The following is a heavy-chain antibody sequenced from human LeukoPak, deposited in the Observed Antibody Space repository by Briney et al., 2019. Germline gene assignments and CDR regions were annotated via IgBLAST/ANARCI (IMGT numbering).Heavy chain of an antibody. D-gene: IGHD6-19*01. Sequence: SVKVSFKASGGTFISYAISWVRQAPGQGLEWMGRIIPIFGTANYAQKFQGRDTITTDESTSTAYMELSSLRSEDTAVYYCARDNGIAVGGDFDYWGQGTLVTVSS. CDR2: IIPIFGTA. CDR1: GGTFISYA. CDR3: ARDNGIAVGGDFDY. J-gene: IGHJ4*02. V-gene: IGHV1-69*05.